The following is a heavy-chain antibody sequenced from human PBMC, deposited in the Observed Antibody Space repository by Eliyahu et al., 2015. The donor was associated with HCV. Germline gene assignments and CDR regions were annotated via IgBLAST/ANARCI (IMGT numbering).Heavy chain of an antibody. CDR2: IIPILGIA. D-gene: IGHD6-19*01. CDR1: GGXFXSYT. V-gene: IGHV1-69*02. Sequence: QVQLVQSGAEVKKPGSSVKVXCKASGGXFXSYTISWVRXAPGQGLEWMGRIIPILGIANYAQKFQGRVTITADKSTSTAYMELSSLRSEDTAVYYCARSGIAVAGTNNWGQGTLVTVSS. J-gene: IGHJ4*02. CDR3: ARSGIAVAGTNN.